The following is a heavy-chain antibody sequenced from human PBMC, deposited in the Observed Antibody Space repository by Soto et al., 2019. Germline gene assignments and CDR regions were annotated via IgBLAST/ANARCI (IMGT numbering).Heavy chain of an antibody. J-gene: IGHJ4*02. CDR1: GFRFSGFG. Sequence: QVQLVESGGGVVQPGRSLRLSCAASGFRFSGFGMHWVRQAPGKGLEWVAILRYDGSNKYYADSVKGRFTISRDNSQNTLYLQMDCLRVEDTAVYYCARDGVGATTFYGYFDYWGQGILVTVSS. V-gene: IGHV3-33*01. D-gene: IGHD1-26*01. CDR2: LRYDGSNK. CDR3: ARDGVGATTFYGYFDY.